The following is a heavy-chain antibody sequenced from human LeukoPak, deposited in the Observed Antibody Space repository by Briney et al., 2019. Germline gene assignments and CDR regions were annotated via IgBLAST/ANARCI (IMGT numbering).Heavy chain of an antibody. CDR3: AREMEYQLGANDAFDI. CDR2: IYTSGGT. J-gene: IGHJ3*02. CDR1: GGSISSYY. V-gene: IGHV4-4*07. D-gene: IGHD2-2*01. Sequence: PSETLSLTCTVSGGSISSYYWSWIRQPAGKGLEWIGRIYTSGGTNYNPSLKSRVTMSVDTSKNQFSLKLSSVTAADTAVYYCAREMEYQLGANDAFDIWGQGTMVTVSS.